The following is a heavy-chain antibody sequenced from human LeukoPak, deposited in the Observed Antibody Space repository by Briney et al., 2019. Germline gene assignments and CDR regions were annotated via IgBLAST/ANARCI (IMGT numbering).Heavy chain of an antibody. V-gene: IGHV4-39*07. Sequence: SETLSLTCTVSGGSISSSSYYWGWIRQPPGKGLEWIGSTYYSGSTYYNPSLKSRVTISVDTSKNQFSLKLSSVTAADTAVYYCAREIKGGYCSGGSCPNAFDIWGQGTMVTVSS. J-gene: IGHJ3*02. CDR2: TYYSGST. D-gene: IGHD2-15*01. CDR3: AREIKGGYCSGGSCPNAFDI. CDR1: GGSISSSSYY.